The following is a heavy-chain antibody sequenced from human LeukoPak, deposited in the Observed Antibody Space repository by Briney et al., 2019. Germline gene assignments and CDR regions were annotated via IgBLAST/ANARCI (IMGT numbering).Heavy chain of an antibody. Sequence: ASVKVSRKASGYTFTGYYMHWVRQAPGQGLEWVGWINPNTGGTNYAQKFQDRATMTRDTSISTAYMELSWLKSDDTAVYYCARAVGPPLGEFLSYWGRGTLVTVSS. CDR3: ARAVGPPLGEFLSY. CDR1: GYTFTGYY. D-gene: IGHD3-10*01. V-gene: IGHV1-2*02. J-gene: IGHJ4*01. CDR2: INPNTGGT.